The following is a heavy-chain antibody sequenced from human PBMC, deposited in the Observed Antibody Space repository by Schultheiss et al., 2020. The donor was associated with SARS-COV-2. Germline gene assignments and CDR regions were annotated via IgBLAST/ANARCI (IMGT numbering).Heavy chain of an antibody. J-gene: IGHJ5*02. D-gene: IGHD3-10*01. CDR1: GGSISSYY. V-gene: IGHV4-59*01. Sequence: SETLSLTCTVSGGSISSYYWSWIRQPPGKGLESIGYIYYSGSTYYNPSLKSRVTISVDTSKNQFSLKLSSVTAADTAVYYCARDLGGLGFDPWGQGTLVTVSS. CDR2: IYYSGST. CDR3: ARDLGGLGFDP.